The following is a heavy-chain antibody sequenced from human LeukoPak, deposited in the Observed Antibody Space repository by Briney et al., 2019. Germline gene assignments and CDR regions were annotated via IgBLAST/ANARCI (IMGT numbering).Heavy chain of an antibody. CDR2: VSYTGST. J-gene: IGHJ4*02. CDR3: ARASTVTTWSLGY. CDR1: GGSISNYH. Sequence: SVTLSLTCIVSGGSISNYHWSWIRQPPGKGLEWIGYVSYTGSTNCNPSLKSRVTMSVDTSKNQFSLNLSSVTAADTAMYYCARASTVTTWSLGYWGQGILVTVSS. V-gene: IGHV4-59*01. D-gene: IGHD4-17*01.